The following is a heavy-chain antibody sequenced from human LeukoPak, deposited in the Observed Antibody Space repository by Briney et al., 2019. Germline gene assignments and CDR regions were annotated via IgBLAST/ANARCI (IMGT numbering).Heavy chain of an antibody. J-gene: IGHJ4*02. Sequence: SETLSLTCTVSGGSISSGAYYWSWVRQLPEKGLDWIGYIGYTGDTYYNPSLRSRATISKDTSKTQFSLRLNSLTAADTAVYYCARVAAATTNPRFDFWGQGTLVTVSS. D-gene: IGHD1-1*01. V-gene: IGHV4-31*03. CDR1: GGSISSGAYY. CDR3: ARVAAATTNPRFDF. CDR2: IGYTGDT.